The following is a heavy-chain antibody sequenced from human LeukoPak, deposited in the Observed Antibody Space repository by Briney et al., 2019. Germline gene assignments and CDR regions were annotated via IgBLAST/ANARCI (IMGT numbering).Heavy chain of an antibody. CDR1: GGSISSGNYY. D-gene: IGHD3-10*01. CDR2: IYTSGRT. CDR3: AREKSYYGSGANFDY. V-gene: IGHV4-61*02. J-gene: IGHJ4*02. Sequence: PSETLSLTCTVSGGSISSGNYYWSWIRQPAGKGLEWIGRIYTSGRTNYNPSLKSRLTISVDMSKNQFSLKLSSVTAADTAVYYCAREKSYYGSGANFDYWGQGTLSPSPQ.